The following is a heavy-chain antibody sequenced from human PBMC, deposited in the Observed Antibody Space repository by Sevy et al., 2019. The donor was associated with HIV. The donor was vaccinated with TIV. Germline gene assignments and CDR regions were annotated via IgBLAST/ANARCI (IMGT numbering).Heavy chain of an antibody. CDR1: GGSFSGYY. CDR3: AREPDRIAVAGTVYYFDY. CDR2: INHSGST. V-gene: IGHV4-34*01. J-gene: IGHJ4*02. D-gene: IGHD6-19*01. Sequence: LLAASETLSLTCAVYGGSFSGYYWSWIRQPPGKGLEWIGEINHSGSTNYNPSLKSRVTISVDTSKNQFSLKLGSVTAADTAVYYCAREPDRIAVAGTVYYFDYWGQGTLVTVSS.